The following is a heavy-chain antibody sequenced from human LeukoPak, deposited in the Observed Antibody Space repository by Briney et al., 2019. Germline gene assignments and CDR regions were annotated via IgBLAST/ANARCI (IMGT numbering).Heavy chain of an antibody. CDR2: IRFDESKA. CDR1: GFTFSSYG. CDR3: AKDLYGSGSYEIRLFDY. Sequence: PGGSLRLSCAASGFTFSSYGMHWVRQAPGKGLEWVAFIRFDESKAFYADSVKGRFTISRDNSRNTLFLQMNSLRVEDTAVYCCAKDLYGSGSYEIRLFDYWGQGTLVTVSS. V-gene: IGHV3-30*02. D-gene: IGHD3-10*01. J-gene: IGHJ4*02.